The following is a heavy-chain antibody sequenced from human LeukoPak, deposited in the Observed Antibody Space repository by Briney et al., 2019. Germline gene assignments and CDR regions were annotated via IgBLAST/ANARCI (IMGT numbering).Heavy chain of an antibody. J-gene: IGHJ4*02. CDR3: AKSEVGVAGGSGVGQLH. CDR2: INPNSGGT. V-gene: IGHV1-2*02. Sequence: ASVKVSCKASGYTFTGYYMHWVRQAPGQGLDWMGWINPNSGGTNYAQKFQGRVTMTRDTSITTAYMELNRLRSDDTAVYYCAKSEVGVAGGSGVGQLHWCQGTLLTVSS. D-gene: IGHD6-19*01. CDR1: GYTFTGYY.